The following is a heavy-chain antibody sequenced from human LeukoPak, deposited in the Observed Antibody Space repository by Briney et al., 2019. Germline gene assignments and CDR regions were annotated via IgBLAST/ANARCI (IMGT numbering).Heavy chain of an antibody. Sequence: PGGSLRLSCAASGFSFSRYWMSWVRQAPGKGLEWVSAISGSGGSTYYADSVKGRFTISRDNSKNTLYLQMNSLRAEDTAVYYCAKDSLYCSSTSCYTRLFDYWGQGTLVTVSS. CDR3: AKDSLYCSSTSCYTRLFDY. V-gene: IGHV3-23*01. CDR1: GFSFSRYW. D-gene: IGHD2-2*02. CDR2: ISGSGGST. J-gene: IGHJ4*02.